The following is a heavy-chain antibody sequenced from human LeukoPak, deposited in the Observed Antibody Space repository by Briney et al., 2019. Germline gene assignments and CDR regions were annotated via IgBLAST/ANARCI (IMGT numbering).Heavy chain of an antibody. CDR3: ARHDPYSSSSGDY. D-gene: IGHD6-6*01. CDR1: GGSISSSNW. V-gene: IGHV4-4*02. Sequence: SGTLSLTCAVSGGSISSSNWWSWVRQPPGKGLEWIGEINHSGSTDYNPSLKSRVTISVDTSKNQFSLRLSSVTAADTAVYYCARHDPYSSSSGDYWGQGTLVTVSS. J-gene: IGHJ4*02. CDR2: INHSGST.